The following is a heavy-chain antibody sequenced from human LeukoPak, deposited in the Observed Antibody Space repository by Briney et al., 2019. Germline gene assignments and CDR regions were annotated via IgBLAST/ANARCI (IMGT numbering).Heavy chain of an antibody. CDR2: ISSSSSSI. D-gene: IGHD6-6*01. J-gene: IGHJ4*02. V-gene: IGHV3-48*01. Sequence: GGSLRLSCAASGFTFSNYGMDWVRQAPGKGLEWVSYISSSSSSIYYADSVKGRFTISRDNAKNSLFLQMNSLRAEDTAVYYCARGGAARPDYWGQGTLVAVSS. CDR1: GFTFSNYG. CDR3: ARGGAARPDY.